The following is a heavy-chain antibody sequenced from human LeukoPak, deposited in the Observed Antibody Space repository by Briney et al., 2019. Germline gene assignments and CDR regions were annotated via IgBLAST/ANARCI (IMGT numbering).Heavy chain of an antibody. D-gene: IGHD6-13*01. CDR3: ARSPSGGSSWLFDY. J-gene: IGHJ4*02. Sequence: PSETLSLTCTVSGGSISSSSYYGGWIRQPPGKGLEWIGSIYYSGSTYYNPPLKSRVTISVDTSKNQFSLKLSSVTAADTAVYYCARSPSGGSSWLFDYWGQGTLVTVSS. CDR2: IYYSGST. CDR1: GGSISSSSYY. V-gene: IGHV4-39*01.